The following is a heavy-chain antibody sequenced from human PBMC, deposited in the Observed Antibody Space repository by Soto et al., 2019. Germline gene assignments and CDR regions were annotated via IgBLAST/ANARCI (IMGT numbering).Heavy chain of an antibody. Sequence: SETLSLTCTVSGGSISSGGYYWSWIRQHPGKGLEWIGYIYYSGSTYYNPSLKSRVTISVDTSKNQFSLKLSSVTAADTAVYYCARSRSSGWPGRGYFDYWGQGTLVTVSS. J-gene: IGHJ4*02. CDR2: IYYSGST. D-gene: IGHD6-19*01. CDR3: ARSRSSGWPGRGYFDY. CDR1: GGSISSGGYY. V-gene: IGHV4-31*03.